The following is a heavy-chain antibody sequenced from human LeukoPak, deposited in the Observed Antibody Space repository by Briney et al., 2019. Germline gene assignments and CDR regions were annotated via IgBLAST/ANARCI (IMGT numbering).Heavy chain of an antibody. D-gene: IGHD1-26*01. CDR1: GFTFSSYW. V-gene: IGHV3-74*01. CDR2: INSDGSST. Sequence: GGSLRLSCAASGFTFSSYWMHWVRQAPEKGLVWVSRINSDGSSTSYADSVKGRFTISRDNAKNTLYLQMNSLRAEDTAVYYCAREGSQDTYFDYWGQGTLVTVSS. CDR3: AREGSQDTYFDY. J-gene: IGHJ4*02.